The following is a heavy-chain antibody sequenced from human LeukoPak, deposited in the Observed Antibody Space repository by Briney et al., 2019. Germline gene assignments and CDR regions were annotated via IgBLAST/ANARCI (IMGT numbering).Heavy chain of an antibody. CDR1: GDSISASTYY. Sequence: KPSETLSLTCIVSGDSISASTYYWGWIRQPPGKGLDWIGTISYSGSSYSNPSLKSRVTISVDTSKNQFSLKLSSVTAADTAVYYCARVFRYASGWKPFDIWGLGTEVTVSS. CDR3: ARVFRYASGWKPFDI. V-gene: IGHV4-39*01. CDR2: ISYSGSS. J-gene: IGHJ3*02. D-gene: IGHD6-19*01.